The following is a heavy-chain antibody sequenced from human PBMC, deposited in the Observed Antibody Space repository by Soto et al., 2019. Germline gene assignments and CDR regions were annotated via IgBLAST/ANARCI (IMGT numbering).Heavy chain of an antibody. D-gene: IGHD6-6*01. CDR3: AREDGSSRRGGYFDY. CDR1: GFTFSSYA. V-gene: IGHV3-30-3*01. Sequence: GGSLRLSCAASGFTFSSYAMHWVRQAPGKGLEWVAVISYDGSNKYYADSVKGRFTISRDNSKNTLYLQMNSLRAEDTAVYYCAREDGSSRRGGYFDYWGQGTLVTVSS. J-gene: IGHJ4*02. CDR2: ISYDGSNK.